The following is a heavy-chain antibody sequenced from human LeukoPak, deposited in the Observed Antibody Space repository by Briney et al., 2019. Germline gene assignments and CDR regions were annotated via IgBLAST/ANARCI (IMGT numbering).Heavy chain of an antibody. Sequence: SDTLSLTCTVSGGSISTYYRSWIRRPPGKGLEWIAYIHASGPTNYNPSLKSRITISVDTSKNQFSLKLSSVTAADTAVYYCARHDAGIAARPFDNWGQGTLVTVSS. J-gene: IGHJ4*02. CDR1: GGSISTYY. CDR2: IHASGPT. CDR3: ARHDAGIAARPFDN. D-gene: IGHD6-6*01. V-gene: IGHV4-4*09.